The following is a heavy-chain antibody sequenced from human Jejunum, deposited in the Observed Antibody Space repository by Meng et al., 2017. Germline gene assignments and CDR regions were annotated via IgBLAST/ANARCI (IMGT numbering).Heavy chain of an antibody. D-gene: IGHD3-22*01. CDR2: MYYVVST. Sequence: GSLRLSCTVSGGPTTSLGYYWAWIRQSPGKGLEWIWGMYYVVSTYDNPSLQSRVSISLDTSRNQLSLKLTSVTAADTAVYYCASVGASSGFLQLGNYYIDYWGQGTLVTVSS. CDR3: ASVGASSGFLQLGNYYIDY. CDR1: GGPTTSLGYY. J-gene: IGHJ4*02. V-gene: IGHV4-39*07.